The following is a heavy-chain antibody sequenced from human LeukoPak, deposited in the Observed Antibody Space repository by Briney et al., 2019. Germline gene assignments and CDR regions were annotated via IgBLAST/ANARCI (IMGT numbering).Heavy chain of an antibody. V-gene: IGHV3-7*01. CDR2: MKGDGSVK. CDR1: GFTFSIYW. J-gene: IGHJ3*01. Sequence: GGSLRLSCAAAGFTFSIYWMSWVRQAPGKGLEWVASMKGDGSVKHFLDSVEGRFTISRDNAKNSLYLQMNSLRAEDTAIYYCARWDAYYTGGIGYSGDFAFDFWGQGTLVTVSS. D-gene: IGHD2-8*02. CDR3: ARWDAYYTGGIGYSGDFAFDF.